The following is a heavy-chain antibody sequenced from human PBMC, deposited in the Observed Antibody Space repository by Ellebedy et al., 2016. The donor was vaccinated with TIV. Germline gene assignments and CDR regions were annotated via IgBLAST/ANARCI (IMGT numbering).Heavy chain of an antibody. V-gene: IGHV3-48*04. CDR2: IISSSSTI. Sequence: PGGSLRLSCAASGFTFSSYGMNWVRQAPGKGLGWLSYIISSSSTIYYADSVKGRFTISRDNAKNSLYLQMNSLRAEDTAVYYCARDQGGFDYWGQGTLVTVSS. CDR3: ARDQGGFDY. D-gene: IGHD3-16*01. CDR1: GFTFSSYG. J-gene: IGHJ4*02.